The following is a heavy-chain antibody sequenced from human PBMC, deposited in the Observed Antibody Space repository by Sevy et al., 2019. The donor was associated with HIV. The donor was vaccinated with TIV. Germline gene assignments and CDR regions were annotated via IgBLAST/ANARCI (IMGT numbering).Heavy chain of an antibody. J-gene: IGHJ4*02. D-gene: IGHD6-13*01. Sequence: SETLSLTCTVSGGSISSYYWSWIRQPPGKGLEWIGYFYYSWRTNSKPSPKSRVTISVATSKNQYSLKLSSVTAADTAVYYGARGWQQLFDYWGQGTLVTVSS. CDR3: ARGWQQLFDY. V-gene: IGHV4-59*01. CDR2: FYYSWRT. CDR1: GGSISSYY.